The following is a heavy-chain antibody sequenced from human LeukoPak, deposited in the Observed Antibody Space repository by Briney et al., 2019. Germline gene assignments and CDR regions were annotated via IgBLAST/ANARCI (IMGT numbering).Heavy chain of an antibody. J-gene: IGHJ4*02. CDR2: IYYSGST. CDR3: ASYSYYYDSSGYFDY. V-gene: IGHV4-59*01. Sequence: SETLSLTCTVSGGSISSYYWSWIRQPPGKGLEWIGYIYYSGSTNYNPSLKSRVTISVGTSKNQFSLKLSSVTAADTAVYYCASYSYYYDSSGYFDYWGQGTLVTVSS. CDR1: GGSISSYY. D-gene: IGHD3-22*01.